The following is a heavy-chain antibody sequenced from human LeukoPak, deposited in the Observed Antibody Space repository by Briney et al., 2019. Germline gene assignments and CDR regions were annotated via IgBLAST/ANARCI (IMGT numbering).Heavy chain of an antibody. D-gene: IGHD5-12*01. CDR3: ARSHASVVANAFDI. Sequence: PGGSLRLSCAASGFTVINSFMTWVRQAPGKGLEWVSIIYSGGTTYYADSVKGRLTISRDSSKNTLYLQVNNLRAEDTAVYYCARSHASVVANAFDIWGQGTIVTVSS. CDR1: GFTVINSF. J-gene: IGHJ3*02. CDR2: IYSGGTT. V-gene: IGHV3-53*01.